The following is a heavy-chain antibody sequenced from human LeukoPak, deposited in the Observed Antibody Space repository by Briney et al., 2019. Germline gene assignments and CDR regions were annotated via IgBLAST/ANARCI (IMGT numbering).Heavy chain of an antibody. Sequence: RASETLSLTCTVSGGSISSSSYYWGWIRQPPGKGLEWIGSIYYSGSTNYNPSLKSRVTISVDTSRNQFSLKLSSVTAADTAVYYCARSFDSSGYYYYFDYWGQGTLVTVSS. D-gene: IGHD3-22*01. CDR1: GGSISSSSYY. J-gene: IGHJ4*02. CDR3: ARSFDSSGYYYYFDY. V-gene: IGHV4-39*07. CDR2: IYYSGST.